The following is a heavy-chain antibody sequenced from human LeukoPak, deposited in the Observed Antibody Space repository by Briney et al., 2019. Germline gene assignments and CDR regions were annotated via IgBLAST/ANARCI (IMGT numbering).Heavy chain of an antibody. CDR1: GLTFSSYS. CDR3: ARDPSSAPYDSSCYYYDY. Sequence: GGSLRLSCAASGLTFSSYSMNWVRQAPGKGLEWVTSISSSSSYIDYADSVKGRFTISRKNAKNSLYLQMNSLRAEDTDVYYCARDPSSAPYDSSCYYYDYWGQGTLVTVSS. V-gene: IGHV3-21*01. CDR2: ISSSSSYI. D-gene: IGHD3-22*01. J-gene: IGHJ4*02.